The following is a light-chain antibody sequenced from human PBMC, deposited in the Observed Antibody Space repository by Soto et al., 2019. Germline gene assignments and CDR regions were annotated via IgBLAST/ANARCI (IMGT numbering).Light chain of an antibody. CDR1: QGIRND. CDR2: AAS. Sequence: AIQMAQSPSSLSASVGDRVTITCRASQGIRNDLGWYQQKSGKAPKLLIYAASNLQRGVPSRFSGRGSGTDFTFTISSLQSEDFATYFCLQDYNYPRTFGQGTRVEI. J-gene: IGKJ1*01. V-gene: IGKV1-6*01. CDR3: LQDYNYPRT.